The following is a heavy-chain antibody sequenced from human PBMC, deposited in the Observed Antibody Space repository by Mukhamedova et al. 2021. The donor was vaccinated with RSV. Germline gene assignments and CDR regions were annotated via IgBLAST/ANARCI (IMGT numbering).Heavy chain of an antibody. CDR3: ARPSPSNVGPFDP. Sequence: GWMGIIYPGDSDIRYSPSFQGQVTISADKSISTAYLQWSSLKASDTAMYYCARPSPSNVGPFDPWGQGTLVIVSS. CDR2: IYPGDSDI. V-gene: IGHV5-51*01. J-gene: IGHJ5*02. D-gene: IGHD3-10*01.